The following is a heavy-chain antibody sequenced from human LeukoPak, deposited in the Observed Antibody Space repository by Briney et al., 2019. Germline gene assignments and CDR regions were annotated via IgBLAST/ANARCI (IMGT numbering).Heavy chain of an antibody. V-gene: IGHV1-46*01. CDR3: AREDSYGYVLDY. Sequence: ASVNVSCKASGYTFTSYYMHWVRQAPGQGLEWMGIINPSGGSTSYAQKFQGRATMTRDTSTSTVYMELSSLRSEDTAVYYCAREDSYGYVLDYWGQGTLVTVSS. J-gene: IGHJ4*02. D-gene: IGHD5-18*01. CDR2: INPSGGST. CDR1: GYTFTSYY.